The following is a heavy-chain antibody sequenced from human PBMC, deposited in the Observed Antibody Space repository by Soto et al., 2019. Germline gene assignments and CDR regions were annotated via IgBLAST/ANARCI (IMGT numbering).Heavy chain of an antibody. J-gene: IGHJ6*03. CDR1: GYSVSSNSAA. Sequence: SETLSLTCAISGYSVSSNSAAWNWIRQSPSRGLEWLGRTYYRSKWYNDYAVSVKSRITINPDTSKNQFSLQLNSVTPEDTAVYYCARDHRNSSSWYYYYYYMDVWGKGTTVTVSS. CDR3: ARDHRNSSSWYYYYYYMDV. V-gene: IGHV6-1*01. D-gene: IGHD6-13*01. CDR2: TYYRSKWYN.